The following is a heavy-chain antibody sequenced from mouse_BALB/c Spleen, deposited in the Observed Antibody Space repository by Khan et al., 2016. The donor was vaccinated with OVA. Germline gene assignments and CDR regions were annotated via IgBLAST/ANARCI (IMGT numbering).Heavy chain of an antibody. CDR3: VRERSYHRSDGWFAY. Sequence: QVQLQQSGAELARPGASVKMSCKASGYTFTSYTMHWVKQRPGQGLEWIGYINPSNDYTNYNQNFKDKATLIVDKSSSTAYMQLSSLTSEDSSVYCCVRERSYHRSDGWFAYWGQGTLVTVSA. J-gene: IGHJ3*01. D-gene: IGHD2-14*01. CDR1: GYTFTSYT. CDR2: INPSNDYT. V-gene: IGHV1-4*01.